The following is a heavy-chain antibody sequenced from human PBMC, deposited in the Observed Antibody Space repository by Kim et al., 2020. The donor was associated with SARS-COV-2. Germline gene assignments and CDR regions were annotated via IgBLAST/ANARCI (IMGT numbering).Heavy chain of an antibody. V-gene: IGHV1-3*01. CDR3: AREGSGSYNWLDP. J-gene: IGHJ5*02. D-gene: IGHD3-10*01. Sequence: TQTFQGRVTLTRNTSATTAYMELSSLTSKDTAVYYCAREGSGSYNWLDPWGQGTLVTVSS.